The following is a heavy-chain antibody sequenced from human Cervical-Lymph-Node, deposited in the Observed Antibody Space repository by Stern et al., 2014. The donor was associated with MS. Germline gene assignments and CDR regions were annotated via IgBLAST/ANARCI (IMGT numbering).Heavy chain of an antibody. D-gene: IGHD1-1*01. Sequence: QLQLQESGPGVVKTSETLSLSCTVSGGDISSYHWSWIRQPPGKGPEWIGYIFYTGTTTFHPSLKSRVSMSVDISKNQFSLRLNSVTAADTAVYYCARHSRVFLLERRDFIDYFDQWGPGTVVTVSS. CDR1: GGDISSYH. J-gene: IGHJ4*02. CDR2: IFYTGTT. V-gene: IGHV4-59*08. CDR3: ARHSRVFLLERRDFIDYFDQ.